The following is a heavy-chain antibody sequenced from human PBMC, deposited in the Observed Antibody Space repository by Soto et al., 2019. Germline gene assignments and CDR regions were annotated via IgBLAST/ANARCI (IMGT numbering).Heavy chain of an antibody. CDR2: IYYSGST. J-gene: IGHJ6*03. V-gene: IGHV4-59*01. D-gene: IGHD3-3*01. Sequence: SETLSLTCTVSGGSISSYYWSWIRQPPGKGLEWIGYIYYSGSTNYNPSLKSRVTISVDTSKNQFSLKLSSVTAADTAVYYCARVRSRFLEWLLSDYYYMDVWGKGTTVTVSS. CDR3: ARVRSRFLEWLLSDYYYMDV. CDR1: GGSISSYY.